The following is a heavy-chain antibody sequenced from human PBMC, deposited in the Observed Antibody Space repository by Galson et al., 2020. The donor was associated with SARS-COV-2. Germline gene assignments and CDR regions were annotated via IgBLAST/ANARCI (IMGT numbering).Heavy chain of an antibody. CDR3: ARGDVGWPVQNV. Sequence: GESLKISCKASGYTFTTYDMNWVRQASGQGLEWLGWMNPNSGNTGYAQKFQGRVTMTRDNSITTAYMEISSLTSEDTAVYYCARGDVGWPVQNVWGQGTMVTVSS. CDR2: MNPNSGNT. D-gene: IGHD2-15*01. J-gene: IGHJ3*01. V-gene: IGHV1-8*01. CDR1: GYTFTTYD.